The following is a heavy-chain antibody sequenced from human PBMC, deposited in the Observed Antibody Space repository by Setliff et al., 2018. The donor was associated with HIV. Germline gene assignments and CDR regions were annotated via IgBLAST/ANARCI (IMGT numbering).Heavy chain of an antibody. Sequence: SETLSLTCTVSGGSISSGGYYWSWVRQPAGKGLECIGRIYTSGSTNYNPSLKSRLTISVDTSRNQCSLTLRSVTAADTAVYYCARDLYYVWGSYHPAPHYYFDYWGQGTLVTVSS. CDR2: IYTSGST. CDR1: GGSISSGGYY. J-gene: IGHJ4*02. V-gene: IGHV4-61*02. CDR3: ARDLYYVWGSYHPAPHYYFDY. D-gene: IGHD3-16*01.